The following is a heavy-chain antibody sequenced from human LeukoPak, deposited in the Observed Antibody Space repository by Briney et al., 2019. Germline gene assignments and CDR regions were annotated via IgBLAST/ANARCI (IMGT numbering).Heavy chain of an antibody. CDR3: ARAESRLWFGELGH. CDR1: GFTFDDYG. Sequence: PGGSLRLSCAASGFTFDDYGMSWVRQAPGKGLGWVSGINWNGGSTGCADSVKVRFTISRDNAKNSLYLQMNSLRAEDTALYYCARAESRLWFGELGHWGQGTLVTVSS. J-gene: IGHJ4*02. D-gene: IGHD3-10*01. CDR2: INWNGGST. V-gene: IGHV3-20*04.